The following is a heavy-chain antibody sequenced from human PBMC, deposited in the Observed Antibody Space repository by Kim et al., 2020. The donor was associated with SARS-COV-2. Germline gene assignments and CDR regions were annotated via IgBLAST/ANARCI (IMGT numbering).Heavy chain of an antibody. Sequence: SETLSLTCTVSGGSLSPYYWSWIRQPPGKGLEWIGYMHYRGRANYSPSLKSRVAISVDTSKNHFSLNLTSVTAADTAKYFCARFQHGSGSYLDPFDIWGQGTLVTVSS. D-gene: IGHD3-10*01. J-gene: IGHJ3*02. CDR1: GGSLSPYY. CDR3: ARFQHGSGSYLDPFDI. CDR2: MHYRGRA. V-gene: IGHV4-59*01.